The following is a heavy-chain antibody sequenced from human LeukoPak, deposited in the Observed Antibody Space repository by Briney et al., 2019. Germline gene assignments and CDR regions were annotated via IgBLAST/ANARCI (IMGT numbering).Heavy chain of an antibody. CDR1: GFTFSSYG. D-gene: IGHD3-22*01. J-gene: IGHJ2*01. V-gene: IGHV3-30*02. Sequence: PGGSLRLSCAASGFTFSSYGMHWVRQAPGKGLEWVAFIRYDGSNKYYADSVKGRFTISRDNSKNTLYLQMNSLRAEDTAVYYCARETVVPEGYFDLWGRGTPVTVSS. CDR2: IRYDGSNK. CDR3: ARETVVPEGYFDL.